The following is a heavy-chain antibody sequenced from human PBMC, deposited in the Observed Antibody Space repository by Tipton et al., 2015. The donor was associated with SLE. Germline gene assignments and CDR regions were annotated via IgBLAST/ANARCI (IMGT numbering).Heavy chain of an antibody. CDR1: GGSFSGYY. CDR2: INHSGST. J-gene: IGHJ4*02. Sequence: TLSLTCAVYGGSFSGYYWSWIRQPPGKGLEWIGEINHSGSTNYNPSLRSRVTILVDKFKNQFSLKLTSVTAADTAVYYCARGYSSGWYPLDYWGQGTLVTVSS. CDR3: ARGYSSGWYPLDY. V-gene: IGHV4-34*01. D-gene: IGHD6-13*01.